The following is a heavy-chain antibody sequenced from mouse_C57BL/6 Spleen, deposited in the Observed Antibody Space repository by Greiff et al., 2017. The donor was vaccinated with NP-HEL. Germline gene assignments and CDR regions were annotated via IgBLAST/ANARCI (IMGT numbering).Heavy chain of an antibody. V-gene: IGHV3-6*01. D-gene: IGHD1-1*01. J-gene: IGHJ2*01. CDR2: ISYDGSN. CDR3: ARANHYGSSYDY. CDR1: GYSITSGYY. Sequence: ESGPGLVKPSQSLSLTCSVTGYSITSGYYWNWIRQFPGNKLEWMGYISYDGSNNYNPSLKNRISITRDTSKNQFFLKLNSVTTEDTATYYCARANHYGSSYDYWGQGTTLTVSS.